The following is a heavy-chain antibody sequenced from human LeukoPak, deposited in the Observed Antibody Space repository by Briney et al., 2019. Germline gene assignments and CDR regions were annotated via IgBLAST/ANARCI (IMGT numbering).Heavy chain of an antibody. V-gene: IGHV1-8*01. Sequence: ASVTVSCKASRYTFTSYDINWVRQATGQGLEWMGWMNPNSGNTGYAQKFQGRITMTRNTSISTAHMELSSLRSEDTAVYYRARGPYYSGSGSYYMWDYWGQGTLVTVSS. CDR2: MNPNSGNT. J-gene: IGHJ4*02. CDR3: ARGPYYSGSGSYYMWDY. D-gene: IGHD3-10*01. CDR1: RYTFTSYD.